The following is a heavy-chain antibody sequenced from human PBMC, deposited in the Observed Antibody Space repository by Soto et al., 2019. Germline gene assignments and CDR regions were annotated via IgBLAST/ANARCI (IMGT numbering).Heavy chain of an antibody. D-gene: IGHD2-2*01. CDR3: ARRGEGHCSSTSCYYFDY. V-gene: IGHV1-2*04. CDR1: GYTFTGYY. J-gene: IGHJ4*02. CDR2: INPNSGGT. Sequence: ASVKVSCKASGYTFTGYYMHWVRQAPGQGLEWMGWINPNSGGTNYAQKFQGWVTMTRDTSISTAYMELSRLRSDDTAVYYCARRGEGHCSSTSCYYFDYWGQGTLVTVSS.